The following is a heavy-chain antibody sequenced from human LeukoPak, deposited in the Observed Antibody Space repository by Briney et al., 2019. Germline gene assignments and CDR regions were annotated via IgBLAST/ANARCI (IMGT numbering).Heavy chain of an antibody. CDR3: AGDISGYFNTRGEGY. D-gene: IGHD3-22*01. Sequence: GGSLRLSCAASGFTFSDYYMSWIRQAPGKGLEWVSYISSSGSTTNYADSVKGRFTISRDNAKNSLYLQINSLRAEDTAVYYCAGDISGYFNTRGEGYWGQGTLVTVSS. V-gene: IGHV3-11*01. CDR1: GFTFSDYY. J-gene: IGHJ4*02. CDR2: ISSSGSTT.